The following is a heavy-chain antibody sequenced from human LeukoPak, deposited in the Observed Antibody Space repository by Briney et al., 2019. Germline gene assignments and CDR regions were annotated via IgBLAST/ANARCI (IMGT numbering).Heavy chain of an antibody. J-gene: IGHJ4*02. V-gene: IGHV3-23*01. Sequence: GGSLRLSCAASGFSFSTHWMTWVRQAPGKGLEWVSAISGSGATTYYADSVKGRFTISRDSSKNTLYLEMSSLRAEDTAVYYCAKGSHFANCGQGTLVTVSS. CDR2: ISGSGATT. CDR1: GFSFSTHW. CDR3: AKGSHFAN.